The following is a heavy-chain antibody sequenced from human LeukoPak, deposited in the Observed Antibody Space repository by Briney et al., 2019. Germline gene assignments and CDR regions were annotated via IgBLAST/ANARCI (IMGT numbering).Heavy chain of an antibody. J-gene: IGHJ4*02. CDR1: GYTFTGYY. CDR2: INPNSGGT. D-gene: IGHD3-22*01. V-gene: IGHV1-2*02. CDR3: AREYLGDYYDSSGYYPFDY. Sequence: ASVKVSCKAPGYTFTGYYMHWVRQAPGQGLEWMGWINPNSGGTNYAQKFQGRVTMTRVTSISTAYMELSRLRSDDTAVYYCAREYLGDYYDSSGYYPFDYWGQGTLVTVSS.